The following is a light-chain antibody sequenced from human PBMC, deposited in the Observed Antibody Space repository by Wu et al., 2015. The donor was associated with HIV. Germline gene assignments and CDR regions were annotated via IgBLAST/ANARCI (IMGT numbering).Light chain of an antibody. CDR2: SAS. J-gene: IGKJ1*01. CDR1: QDISNY. CDR3: QQYNSYSWT. Sequence: VTITCQTSQDISNYLAWYQQKPGKVPQVLIYSASTLQSGVPSRFSGSGSGTDFALTISSLQPDDFATYYCQQYNSYSWTFGQGTKVEIK. V-gene: IGKV1-27*01.